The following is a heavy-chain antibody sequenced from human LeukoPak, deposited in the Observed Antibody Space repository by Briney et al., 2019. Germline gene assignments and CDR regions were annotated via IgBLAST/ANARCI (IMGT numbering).Heavy chain of an antibody. D-gene: IGHD3-3*01. V-gene: IGHV3-30*04. Sequence: GGSLRLSCAASGFTFSSYAMHWVRQAPGKGLEWVAVISYDGSNKYYADSVKGRFTISRDNSKNTLYLQMNSLRAEDTAVYYCARELRVLRFLEWLPFGPDYWGQGTLVTVSS. CDR3: ARELRVLRFLEWLPFGPDY. J-gene: IGHJ4*02. CDR1: GFTFSSYA. CDR2: ISYDGSNK.